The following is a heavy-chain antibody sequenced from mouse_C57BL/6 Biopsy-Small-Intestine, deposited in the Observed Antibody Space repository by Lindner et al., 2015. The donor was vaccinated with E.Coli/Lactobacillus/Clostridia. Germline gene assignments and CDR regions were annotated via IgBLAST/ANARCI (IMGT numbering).Heavy chain of an antibody. D-gene: IGHD2-5*01. Sequence: VQLQESWGGLVKPGGSLKLSCAASGFTFSDYGMHWVRQAPEKGLEWVAYISRGGGTFYYAGTVKGRFTISRDNAKNTLFLQMTSLRSEDTAMYYCTRGDYSNYVGKAMDYWGQGTSVTVSS. CDR3: TRGDYSNYVGKAMDY. CDR2: ISRGGGTF. J-gene: IGHJ4*01. CDR1: GFTFSDYG. V-gene: IGHV5-17*01.